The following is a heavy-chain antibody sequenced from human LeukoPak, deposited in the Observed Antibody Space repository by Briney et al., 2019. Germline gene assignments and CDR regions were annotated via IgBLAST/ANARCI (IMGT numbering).Heavy chain of an antibody. CDR2: INHSGNT. V-gene: IGHV4-34*01. CDR3: AKKAEGPTSNYFDY. J-gene: IGHJ4*02. Sequence: SETLSLTCAVYGVSFRGNYWIWIRQPPGKGLEWIGEINHSGNTNYNPSLKSRVTMSVDTSKNQISLKLSSVTAADTAVYYCAKKAEGPTSNYFDYWGQGTLVTVSS. CDR1: GVSFRGNY.